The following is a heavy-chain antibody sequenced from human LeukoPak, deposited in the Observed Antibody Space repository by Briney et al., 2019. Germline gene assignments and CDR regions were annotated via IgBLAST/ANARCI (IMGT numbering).Heavy chain of an antibody. CDR3: AREVVVGATAGFDY. Sequence: SETLSLTCTVSGGSISGYYWSWIRQPAGKGLEWIGRIYTSGSTNYNPSLKSRVTMSVDTSKNQFSLKLSSVTAADTAVYYCAREVVVGATAGFDYWGQGTLVTVSS. V-gene: IGHV4-4*07. CDR2: IYTSGST. J-gene: IGHJ4*02. D-gene: IGHD1-26*01. CDR1: GGSISGYY.